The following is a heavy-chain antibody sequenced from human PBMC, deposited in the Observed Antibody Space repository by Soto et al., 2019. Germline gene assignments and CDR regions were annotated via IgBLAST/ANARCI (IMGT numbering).Heavy chain of an antibody. CDR1: GFTFSSYW. CDR3: ARAVVVPAAIWHYYYYYGMDV. J-gene: IGHJ6*02. CDR2: IKQDGSEK. Sequence: EVQLVESGGGLVQPGGSLRLSCAASGFTFSSYWMSWVRQAPGKGLEWVANIKQDGSEKYYVDSVKGRFTISRDNAKNSLYLQMNSLRAEDTAVYYCARAVVVPAAIWHYYYYYGMDVWGQGTTVTVSS. D-gene: IGHD2-2*01. V-gene: IGHV3-7*01.